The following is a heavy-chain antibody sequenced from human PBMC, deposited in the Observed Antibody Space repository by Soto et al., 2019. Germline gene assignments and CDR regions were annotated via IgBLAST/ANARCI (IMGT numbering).Heavy chain of an antibody. V-gene: IGHV1-69*13. J-gene: IGHJ6*02. CDR1: GGTFSSYA. Sequence: SVKVSCKASGGTFSSYAISWVRQAPGQGLEWMGGIIPIFGTANYAQKFQGRVTITADESTSTAYMELSSLRSEDTAVYYCASRTAYYYYYGMDVWGQGTTVTVSS. CDR3: ASRTAYYYYYGMDV. CDR2: IIPIFGTA. D-gene: IGHD5-18*01.